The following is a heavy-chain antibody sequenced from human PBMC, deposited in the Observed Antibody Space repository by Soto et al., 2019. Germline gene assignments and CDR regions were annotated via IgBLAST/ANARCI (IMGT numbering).Heavy chain of an antibody. J-gene: IGHJ4*02. CDR3: ARQTRITMIVVAS. Sequence: QLQLQESGPGLVKPSETLSLTCTVSGGSISSSSYYWGWIRQPPGKGLEWIGSIYYSGSTYYNPSLKSRVTISVDTSKNQFSLKLSSVTAADPAVYYCARQTRITMIVVASWGQGTLVTVSS. V-gene: IGHV4-39*01. CDR2: IYYSGST. D-gene: IGHD3-22*01. CDR1: GGSISSSSYY.